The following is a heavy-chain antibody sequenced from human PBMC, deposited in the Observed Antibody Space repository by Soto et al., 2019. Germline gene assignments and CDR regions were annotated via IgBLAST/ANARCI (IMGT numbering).Heavy chain of an antibody. Sequence: QVQLVESGGGVVQPGRSLRLSCAASGFTFSSYGMHWVRQAPGKGLEWVAVIWYDGSNKYYADSVKGRFTISRDNSKNTLYLQMNSLRAYYTAVYYCARDYYDDYVGWVDPWGQGTLVTVSS. CDR2: IWYDGSNK. CDR1: GFTFSSYG. CDR3: ARDYYDDYVGWVDP. V-gene: IGHV3-33*01. J-gene: IGHJ5*02. D-gene: IGHD4-17*01.